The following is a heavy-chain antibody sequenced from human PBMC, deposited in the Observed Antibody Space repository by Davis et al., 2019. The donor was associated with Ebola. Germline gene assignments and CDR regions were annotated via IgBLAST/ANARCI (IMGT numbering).Heavy chain of an antibody. CDR3: AKGPRFTIFGVVTY. D-gene: IGHD3-3*01. CDR2: ISYDGSNK. CDR1: GFTFSSYG. J-gene: IGHJ4*02. Sequence: GGSLRLSCAASGFTFSSYGMHWVRQAPGKGLEWVAVISYDGSNKYYADSVKGRFTISRDNSKNTLYLQMNSLRAEDTAVYYCAKGPRFTIFGVVTYWGQGTLVTVSS. V-gene: IGHV3-30*18.